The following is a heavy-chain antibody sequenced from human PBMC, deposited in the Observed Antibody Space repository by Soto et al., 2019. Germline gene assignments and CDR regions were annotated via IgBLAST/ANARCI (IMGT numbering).Heavy chain of an antibody. J-gene: IGHJ5*02. CDR2: ISGSGAST. Sequence: GGSLRLSCAASGFTFSTSAMSFSTYAMSWVRQSPGKGLEWVSAISGSGASTYYADSVKGRFTISRDNSKNTLYLQMNSPRAEDTAVYYCAKDRDFWWFDPWGQGTLVTVSS. CDR1: GFTFSTSAMSFSTYA. V-gene: IGHV3-23*01. CDR3: AKDRDFWWFDP.